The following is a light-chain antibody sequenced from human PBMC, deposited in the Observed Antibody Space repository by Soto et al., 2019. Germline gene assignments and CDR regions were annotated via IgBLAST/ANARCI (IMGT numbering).Light chain of an antibody. J-gene: IGLJ2*01. CDR3: SSSTSSSTLV. CDR2: DVN. Sequence: QSALTQPASVSGSPGQSITISCTGTSSDVGGYNYVSWYQQHPGKAPKLMIYDVNNRPSGVSNRFSGSKSGNTASLTISGLRAEDEADYYCSSSTSSSTLVFGGGTKLTVL. V-gene: IGLV2-14*01. CDR1: SSDVGGYNY.